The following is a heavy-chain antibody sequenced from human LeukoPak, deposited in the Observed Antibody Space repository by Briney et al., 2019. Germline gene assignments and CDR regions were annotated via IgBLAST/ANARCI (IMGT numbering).Heavy chain of an antibody. J-gene: IGHJ4*02. D-gene: IGHD3-9*01. CDR3: ARDIGDDDILTGYYT. CDR1: GFTFSSYA. CDR2: ISYDGSNK. V-gene: IGHV3-30*01. Sequence: GGSLRLSCAASGFTFSSYAMHWVRQAPGKGLEGVAVISYDGSNKYYADSVKGRFTISRDNSKNTLYLQMNSLRAEDTAVYFCARDIGDDDILTGYYTWGQGTLVTASS.